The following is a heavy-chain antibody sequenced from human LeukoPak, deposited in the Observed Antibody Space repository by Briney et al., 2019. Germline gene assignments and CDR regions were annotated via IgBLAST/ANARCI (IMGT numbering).Heavy chain of an antibody. CDR3: ARSQIFGVVIPTQQDY. J-gene: IGHJ4*02. V-gene: IGHV1-18*01. D-gene: IGHD3-3*01. CDR2: ISAYNGNT. CDR1: GYTFTSYG. Sequence: ASVKVSCKASGYTFTSYGISWVRQAPGQGLEWMGWISAYNGNTNYAQKLQGRVTMTTDTSTSTAYMELRSLRSDDTAVYYCARSQIFGVVIPTQQDYWGQEPLVTVAS.